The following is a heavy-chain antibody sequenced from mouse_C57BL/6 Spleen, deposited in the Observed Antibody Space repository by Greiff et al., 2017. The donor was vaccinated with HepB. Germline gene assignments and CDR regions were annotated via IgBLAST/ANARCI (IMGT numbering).Heavy chain of an antibody. CDR3: TIYYDYDERFAY. V-gene: IGHV1-15*01. D-gene: IGHD2-4*01. CDR1: GYTFTDYE. CDR2: IDPETGGT. Sequence: QVQLQQSGAELVRPGASVTLSCKASGYTFTDYEMHWVKQTPVHGLEWIGAIDPETGGTAYNQKFKGKAILTADKSSSTAYMELRSLTSEDSAVYYCTIYYDYDERFAYWGQGTLVTVSA. J-gene: IGHJ3*01.